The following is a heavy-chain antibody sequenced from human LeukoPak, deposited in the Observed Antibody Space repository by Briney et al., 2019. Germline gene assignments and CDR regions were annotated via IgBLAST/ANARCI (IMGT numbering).Heavy chain of an antibody. CDR1: EFTFSSYG. J-gene: IGHJ3*02. CDR3: AKGMVRGVIPAFDI. V-gene: IGHV3-30*18. D-gene: IGHD3-10*01. CDR2: ISYDGNNK. Sequence: PGGSLRLSCAASEFTFSSYGMHWVRQASGKGLEWVAVISYDGNNKYYADSVKGRFTISRDHSKNTVYLQMNSLRPEDTAVYYCAKGMVRGVIPAFDIWGQGTLVTVSS.